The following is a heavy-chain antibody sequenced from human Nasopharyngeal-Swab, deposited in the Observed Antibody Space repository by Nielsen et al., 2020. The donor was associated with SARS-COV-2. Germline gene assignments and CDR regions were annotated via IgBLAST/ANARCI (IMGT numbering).Heavy chain of an antibody. J-gene: IGHJ5*02. Sequence: SETLSLTCTVPGCSISSYYWSWIRQPPGKGLEWIGYIYYSGSTNYNPSLKSRVTISVDTSKNQFSLKLSSVTAADTAVYYCARGHPRYNWFDPWGQGTLVTVSS. CDR1: GCSISSYY. CDR2: IYYSGST. CDR3: ARGHPRYNWFDP. V-gene: IGHV4-59*01.